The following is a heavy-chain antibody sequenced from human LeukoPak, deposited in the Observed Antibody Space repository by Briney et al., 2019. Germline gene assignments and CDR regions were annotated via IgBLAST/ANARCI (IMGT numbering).Heavy chain of an antibody. V-gene: IGHV3-23*01. CDR3: ARRDPFGVALGY. J-gene: IGHJ4*02. CDR1: GFAFNNYA. Sequence: GGSLRLSCAASGFAFNNYAVSWVRQAPGMGLEWVSGISGSGGTTYYADSVKGRFTISRDNSKNTLFLQINSLRADDTAVYYCARRDPFGVALGYWGQGTLVTVSS. D-gene: IGHD3-3*01. CDR2: ISGSGGTT.